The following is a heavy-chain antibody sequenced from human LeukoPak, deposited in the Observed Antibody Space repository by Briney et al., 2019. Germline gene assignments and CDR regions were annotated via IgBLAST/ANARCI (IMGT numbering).Heavy chain of an antibody. J-gene: IGHJ1*01. CDR1: GGSISSYY. CDR3: ARCDIAAADNGAEYFQH. V-gene: IGHV4-59*08. D-gene: IGHD6-13*01. Sequence: SETLSLTCTVSGGSISSYYWSWIRQPPGKGLEWIGYIYYSGSTNYNPSLKSRVTISVDTSKNQFSLKLSSVTAADTAVYYCARCDIAAADNGAEYFQHWGQGTLVTVSS. CDR2: IYYSGST.